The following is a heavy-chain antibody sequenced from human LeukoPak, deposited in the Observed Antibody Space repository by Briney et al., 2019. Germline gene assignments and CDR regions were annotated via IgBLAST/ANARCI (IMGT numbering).Heavy chain of an antibody. Sequence: KASETLSLTCTVSGGSISSSSYYWGWIRQPPGKGLEWIGSIYYSGSTYYNPSLKSRVTISVDTSKNQFSLKLSSVTAADTAVYYCARGSRIARKYNWNYGPASYFDYWGQGTLVTVSS. D-gene: IGHD1-7*01. J-gene: IGHJ4*02. CDR2: IYYSGST. CDR1: GGSISSSSYY. CDR3: ARGSRIARKYNWNYGPASYFDY. V-gene: IGHV4-39*01.